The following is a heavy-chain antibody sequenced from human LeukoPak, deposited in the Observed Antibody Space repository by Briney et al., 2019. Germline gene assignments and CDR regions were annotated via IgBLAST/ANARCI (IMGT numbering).Heavy chain of an antibody. V-gene: IGHV3-30*18. CDR2: IPYDGSNK. CDR3: AKDLNYDFWSGLGN. J-gene: IGHJ4*02. D-gene: IGHD3-3*01. Sequence: GGSLRLSCAASGFTFSSYGMHWVRQAPGKGLEWVAVIPYDGSNKYYADSVKGRFTISRDNSKNTLYLQMNSLRAEDTAVYYCAKDLNYDFWSGLGNWGQGTLVTVSS. CDR1: GFTFSSYG.